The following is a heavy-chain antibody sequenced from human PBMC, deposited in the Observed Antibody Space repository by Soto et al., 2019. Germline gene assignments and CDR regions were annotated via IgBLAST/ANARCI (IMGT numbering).Heavy chain of an antibody. CDR3: ARGRKDYSSSWYVG. CDR2: ISHSGGS. D-gene: IGHD6-13*01. J-gene: IGHJ4*02. Sequence: SETLSLTCAVYGGSFSDYSRSWIRQPPGKGLAWIGEISHSGGSNYNPSLKSRVTISVDTSKNQFSLKLSSVTAADTAVYYCARGRKDYSSSWYVGWGQGTLVTVSS. V-gene: IGHV4-34*01. CDR1: GGSFSDYS.